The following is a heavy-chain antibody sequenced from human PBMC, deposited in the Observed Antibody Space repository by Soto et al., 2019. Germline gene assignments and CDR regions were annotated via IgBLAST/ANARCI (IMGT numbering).Heavy chain of an antibody. Sequence: SETLSLTCTVSGGSISSSSYYWGWIRQPPGKGLEWIGSIYYSGSTYYNPSLKSRVTISVDTSKNQFSLKLSSVTAADTAVYYCARILRYFDYWGQGTLVTVSS. J-gene: IGHJ4*02. V-gene: IGHV4-39*01. CDR1: GGSISSSSYY. CDR2: IYYSGST. D-gene: IGHD3-9*01. CDR3: ARILRYFDY.